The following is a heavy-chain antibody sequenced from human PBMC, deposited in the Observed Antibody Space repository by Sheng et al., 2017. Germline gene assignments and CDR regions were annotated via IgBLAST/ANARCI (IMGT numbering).Heavy chain of an antibody. CDR3: ARDAGYYDIFRSSPPYSWFDP. D-gene: IGHD3-9*01. CDR1: GYSISSGYY. CDR2: IYHSGST. V-gene: IGHV4-38-2*02. J-gene: IGHJ5*02. Sequence: QVQLQESGPGLVKPSETLSLTCAVSGYSISSGYYWGWIRQPPGKGLEWIWSIYHSGSTYYNPSLKSRVTISVDTSKNQFSLKLSSVTAADTAVYYCARDAGYYDIFRSSPPYSWFDPWGQGTLVTVSS.